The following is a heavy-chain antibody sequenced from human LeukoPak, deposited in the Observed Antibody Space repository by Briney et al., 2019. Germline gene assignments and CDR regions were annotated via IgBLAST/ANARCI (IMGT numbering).Heavy chain of an antibody. CDR3: ARDYSSGWYDYFDY. CDR1: GYTFTSYA. D-gene: IGHD6-19*01. Sequence: ASVKVSCKASGYTFTSYAIQWVRQAPGQRLEWMGWINAGNGNTKYSQKFQGRVTITRDTSASTAYMELSSLRSEDTAVYYCARDYSSGWYDYFDYWGQGTLVTVSS. CDR2: INAGNGNT. J-gene: IGHJ4*02. V-gene: IGHV1-3*01.